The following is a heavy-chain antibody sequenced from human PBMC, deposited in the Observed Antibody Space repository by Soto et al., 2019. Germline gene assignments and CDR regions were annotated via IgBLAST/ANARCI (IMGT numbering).Heavy chain of an antibody. V-gene: IGHV4-38-2*01. CDR2: TYYGASS. CDR1: GYSISSGYY. CDR3: VRIAGSASWYETDS. Sequence: PSETLSLTCAVSGYSISSGYYWGWIRQPPGKGLEWLGTTYYGASSYYNPSLRSRIAILLDASTNQLSLKLSSGTAADTAVYFCVRIAGSASWYETDSWGQGILVTVSS. J-gene: IGHJ4*02. D-gene: IGHD6-13*01.